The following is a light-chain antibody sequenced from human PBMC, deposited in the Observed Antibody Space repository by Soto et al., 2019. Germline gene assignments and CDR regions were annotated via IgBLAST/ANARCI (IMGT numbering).Light chain of an antibody. CDR3: QQYNMWPHT. J-gene: IGKJ2*01. CDR2: AAS. CDR1: QSVDSTY. V-gene: IGKV3-20*01. Sequence: EIVLTQSPGTLSLSPGERATLSCRASQSVDSTYLAWYQQKPGQAPRLLIYAASSRAAGIPDRFSGSGSGADFTLTISRLEPEDFAVYYCQQYNMWPHTFGQGTKLEIK.